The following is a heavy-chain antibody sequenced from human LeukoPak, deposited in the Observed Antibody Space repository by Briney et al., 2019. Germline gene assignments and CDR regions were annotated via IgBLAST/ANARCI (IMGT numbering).Heavy chain of an antibody. CDR2: ISGSGGST. Sequence: GGSLRLSCAASGFTFSSYGMSWVRQAPGKGLEWVSAISGSGGSTYYADSVKGRFAISRDNSKNTLYLQMHSLRAEDTAVFYCAKDQGGYDYWGQGTLVTVSS. D-gene: IGHD3-16*01. CDR3: AKDQGGYDY. CDR1: GFTFSSYG. V-gene: IGHV3-23*01. J-gene: IGHJ4*02.